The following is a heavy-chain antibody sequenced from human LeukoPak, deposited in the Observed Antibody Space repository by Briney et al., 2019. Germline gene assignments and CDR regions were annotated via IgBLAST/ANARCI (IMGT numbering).Heavy chain of an antibody. CDR1: GGSISSSSYY. CDR2: IYYSGST. D-gene: IGHD6-13*01. CDR3: ARRSSSWYPGWFDP. J-gene: IGHJ5*02. V-gene: IGHV4-39*01. Sequence: SETLSLTCTVSGGSISSSSYYWGWIRQPPGKGLEWIGSIYYSGSTYYNPSFKSRVTISVDTSKNQFSLKLSSVTAADTAVYYCARRSSSWYPGWFDPWGQGTLVTVSS.